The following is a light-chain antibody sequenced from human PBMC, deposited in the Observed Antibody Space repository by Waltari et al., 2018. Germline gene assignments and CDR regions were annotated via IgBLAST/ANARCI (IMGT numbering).Light chain of an antibody. J-gene: IGLJ1*01. CDR1: SSDVGGYNY. V-gene: IGLV2-14*01. CDR2: DVS. Sequence: QSALTQPASVSGSPGQSITISCTGTSSDVGGYNYVSWYQQHPGKAPTLMIYDVSHRPSGVSNRFSVSKAGNTASLTISGLQAEDEADYYYSSYTSSSTLYVFGTGTKVTVL. CDR3: SSYTSSSTLYV.